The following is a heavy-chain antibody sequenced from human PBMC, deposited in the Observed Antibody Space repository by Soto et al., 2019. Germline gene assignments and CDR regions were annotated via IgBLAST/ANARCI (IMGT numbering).Heavy chain of an antibody. J-gene: IGHJ2*01. CDR3: ASKVPGSTSRPDYWYFDL. D-gene: IGHD3-10*01. Sequence: EVQLLESGGGLVQPGGSLRLSCAGSGFTFINYAMNWVRQAPGKGLEWVSTFSGGGDAPFFADAVSGRFTISRDNSNNTVTLQMNNLGVEDAAVYFCASKVPGSTSRPDYWYFDLWCRGTLVTVSS. V-gene: IGHV3-23*01. CDR1: GFTFINYA. CDR2: FSGGGDAP.